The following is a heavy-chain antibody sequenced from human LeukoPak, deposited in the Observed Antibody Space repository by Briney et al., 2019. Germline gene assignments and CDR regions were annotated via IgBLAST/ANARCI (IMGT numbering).Heavy chain of an antibody. Sequence: SVKVSCKASGGTFSSYAISWVRQAPGQGLEWMGGIIPIFGTANYAQKFQGRVTITTDESTSTAYMELSSLRSEDTAVYYCARLGYCSSTSCYYFDYWGQGTLVTVSS. CDR3: ARLGYCSSTSCYYFDY. V-gene: IGHV1-69*05. D-gene: IGHD2-2*01. CDR2: IIPIFGTA. CDR1: GGTFSSYA. J-gene: IGHJ4*02.